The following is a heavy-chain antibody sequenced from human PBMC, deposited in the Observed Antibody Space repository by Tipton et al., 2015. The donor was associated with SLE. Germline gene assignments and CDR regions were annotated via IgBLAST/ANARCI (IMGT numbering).Heavy chain of an antibody. J-gene: IGHJ4*02. Sequence: TPSLTCAVYGGSFSGYYWSWIRQPPGKGLEWIGEINHSGSTNYNPSLKSRVTISVDTSKNQFSLKLSSVTAADTAVYYCARGPSITYFDYWGQGTLVTVSS. CDR1: GGSFSGYY. V-gene: IGHV4-34*01. D-gene: IGHD1-14*01. CDR2: INHSGST. CDR3: ARGPSITYFDY.